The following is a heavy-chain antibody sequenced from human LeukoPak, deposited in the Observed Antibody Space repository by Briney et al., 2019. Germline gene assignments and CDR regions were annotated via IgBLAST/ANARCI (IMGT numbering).Heavy chain of an antibody. CDR1: GYTFTSYD. CDR3: ARGRSMWYYDSSGYYTTSSEYNWFDP. V-gene: IGHV1-8*03. Sequence: ASVKVSCKASGYTFTSYDINWVRQATGQGLEWMGWMNPTSGNTAYAQKFQGRVTITINTSISTAYMELSSLRSEDTGVFYCARGRSMWYYDSSGYYTTSSEYNWFDPWGQGTLVTVSS. J-gene: IGHJ5*02. CDR2: MNPTSGNT. D-gene: IGHD3-22*01.